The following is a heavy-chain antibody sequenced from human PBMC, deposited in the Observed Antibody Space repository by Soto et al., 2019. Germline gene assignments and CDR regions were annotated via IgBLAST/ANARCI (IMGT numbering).Heavy chain of an antibody. J-gene: IGHJ4*02. D-gene: IGHD5-12*01. V-gene: IGHV3-21*01. CDR3: ARGSIVATSLTPFDY. Sequence: VRLSCAASGFTFSSYSMNWVRQAPGKGLEWVSSISTSSTYIYYADSVKGRFTVSRDNAKNSLYLQINSLRDEDTAVYYCARGSIVATSLTPFDYWGQGTQVTVSS. CDR1: GFTFSSYS. CDR2: ISTSSTYI.